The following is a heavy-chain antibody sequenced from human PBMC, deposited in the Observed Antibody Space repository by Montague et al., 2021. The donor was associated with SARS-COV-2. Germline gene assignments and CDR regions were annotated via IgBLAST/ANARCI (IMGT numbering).Heavy chain of an antibody. CDR2: IVFSWST. CDR1: SPSIGCSSSG. D-gene: IGHD3-10*01. Sequence: SETLSLTCPVSSPSIGCSSSGAGRIRTPLETGLQWIASIVFSWSTDYNPSLKSRVTISVDTSKNQFSLKLSSVTAADTAVYYCASMVRAQVYYFDYWGQGTLVPVSS. J-gene: IGHJ4*02. CDR3: ASMVRAQVYYFDY. V-gene: IGHV4-39*01.